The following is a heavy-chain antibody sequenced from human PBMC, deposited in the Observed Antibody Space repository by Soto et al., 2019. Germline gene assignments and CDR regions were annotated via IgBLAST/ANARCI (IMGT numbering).Heavy chain of an antibody. CDR2: IRSKTNNYAT. CDR1: GFPLSDSA. Sequence: EVQLVESGGGLVQPGGSLKLACFASGFPLSDSAIHWVRKASGKGLAWVGRIRSKTNNYATTYGAPVRGRFTLPRDDSINTAYLQMNNLESDDAAVYYCTRHAGGQVEHSFSYYFLDVWGEGTTVSV. J-gene: IGHJ6*03. D-gene: IGHD2-15*01. V-gene: IGHV3-73*01. CDR3: TRHAGGQVEHSFSYYFLDV.